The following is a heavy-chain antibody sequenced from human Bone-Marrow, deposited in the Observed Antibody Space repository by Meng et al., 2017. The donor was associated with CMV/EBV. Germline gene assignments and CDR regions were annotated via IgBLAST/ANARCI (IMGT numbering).Heavy chain of an antibody. V-gene: IGHV4-59*01. Sequence: SETLSLTCTVSGGSISSYYWSWIRQPPGKGLEWIGYIYYSGSTNYNTSLKSRVTISVDTYKNQFSLKLRAVTAADTAVYYCARDLYQLLQSGWFDHWGQGTLVNVSS. CDR1: GGSISSYY. D-gene: IGHD2-2*01. CDR2: IYYSGST. J-gene: IGHJ5*02. CDR3: ARDLYQLLQSGWFDH.